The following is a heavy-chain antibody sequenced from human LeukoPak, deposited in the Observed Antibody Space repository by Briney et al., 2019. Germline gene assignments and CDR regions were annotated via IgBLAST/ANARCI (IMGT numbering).Heavy chain of an antibody. J-gene: IGHJ5*02. V-gene: IGHV3-23*01. CDR2: ISGSGGST. CDR1: EFTFSTYG. CDR3: ARSAVAGKNWFDP. Sequence: GGTLRLSCAASEFTFSTYGMNWVRQAPGKGLEWVSAISGSGGSTYYADSVKGRFTISRDNSKKTLYLQMNSLRVDDTAVYYCARSAVAGKNWFDPWGQGTLVTVSS. D-gene: IGHD6-19*01.